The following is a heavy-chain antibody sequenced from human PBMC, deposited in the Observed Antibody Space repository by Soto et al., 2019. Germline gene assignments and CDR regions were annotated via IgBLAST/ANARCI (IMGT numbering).Heavy chain of an antibody. Sequence: QVQLVQSGAEVKKPGASVKVSCKASGYTFTSYGISWVRQAPGQGLEWMGWISAYNGNTNYAQKLQGRVTMTTDTSTSTAYMELRSLRSDDTAVYYCARDPHILLMVYAAGLYYFDYWGQGTLVTVSS. CDR2: ISAYNGNT. CDR3: ARDPHILLMVYAAGLYYFDY. J-gene: IGHJ4*02. D-gene: IGHD2-8*01. CDR1: GYTFTSYG. V-gene: IGHV1-18*01.